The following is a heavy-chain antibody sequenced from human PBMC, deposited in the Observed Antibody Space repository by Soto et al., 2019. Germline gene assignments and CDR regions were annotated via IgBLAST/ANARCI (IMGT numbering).Heavy chain of an antibody. V-gene: IGHV3-23*01. J-gene: IGHJ4*02. Sequence: GGSLRLSCAASGFTFSSYAMRWVRQAPGKGLEWVSGIGGSGGSTSYADSVKGRFTISRDSSKNTLYLQMNSLRAEDTAVYYCAKDDRVVAATCLDYWGQGTLVTVSS. D-gene: IGHD2-15*01. CDR3: AKDDRVVAATCLDY. CDR1: GFTFSSYA. CDR2: IGGSGGST.